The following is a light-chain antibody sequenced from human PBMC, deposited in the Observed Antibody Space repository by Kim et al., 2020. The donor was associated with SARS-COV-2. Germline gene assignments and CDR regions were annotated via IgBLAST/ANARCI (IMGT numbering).Light chain of an antibody. V-gene: IGLV2-14*03. CDR3: SSYTSSSTLV. J-gene: IGLJ1*01. CDR2: DVS. CDR1: SSDVGGYNY. Sequence: GQSITISCTGTSSDVGGYNYVSWYEQHPGKAPKLMIYDVSNRPSGVSNRFSGSKSGNTASLTISGLQAEDEADYYCSSYTSSSTLVFGTGTKVTVL.